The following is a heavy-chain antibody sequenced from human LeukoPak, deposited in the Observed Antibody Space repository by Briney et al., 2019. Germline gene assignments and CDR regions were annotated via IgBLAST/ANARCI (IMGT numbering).Heavy chain of an antibody. D-gene: IGHD1-7*01. CDR1: GFTFEDYG. CDR2: IDGNGGRT. J-gene: IGHJ4*02. CDR3: AKGPYNWNYGAFDY. V-gene: IGHV3-20*04. Sequence: GGSLRLSCTASGFTFEDYGISCVRQGAKKWLEWLSFIDGNGGRTPYAYSMKGRFTISRDNYQNTVYLQMNSLRAEDTAVYYCAKGPYNWNYGAFDYCGQGTLVTVSS.